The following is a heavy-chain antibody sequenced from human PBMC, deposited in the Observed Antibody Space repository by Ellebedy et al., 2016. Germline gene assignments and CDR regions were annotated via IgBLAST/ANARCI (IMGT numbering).Heavy chain of an antibody. CDR3: ARKRVTMVRGVIKHYGMDV. J-gene: IGHJ6*02. D-gene: IGHD3-10*01. CDR2: ISSSSSYI. V-gene: IGHV3-21*01. Sequence: GESLKISCAASGFTFSSYSMNWVRQAPGKGLEWVSSISSSSSYIYYADSVKGRFTISRDNAKNSLYLQMNSLRAEDTAVYYCARKRVTMVRGVIKHYGMDVWGQGTTVTVSS. CDR1: GFTFSSYS.